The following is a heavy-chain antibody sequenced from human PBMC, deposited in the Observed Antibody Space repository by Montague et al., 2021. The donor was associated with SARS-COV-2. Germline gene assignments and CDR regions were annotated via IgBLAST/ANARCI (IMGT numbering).Heavy chain of an antibody. CDR2: IYHNGST. D-gene: IGHD6-19*01. J-gene: IGHJ3*02. CDR1: GYSISTGYS. CDR3: AKVAGSHDTFDI. V-gene: IGHV4-38-2*02. Sequence: SETLSLTCTVSGYSISTGYSWGWIRQPPGKGLEWIGTIYHNGSTYFNPSLKSRVTISVDTSKNQFSLNLSSVTAADTAVYYCAKVAGSHDTFDIWGRGTMVTVSS.